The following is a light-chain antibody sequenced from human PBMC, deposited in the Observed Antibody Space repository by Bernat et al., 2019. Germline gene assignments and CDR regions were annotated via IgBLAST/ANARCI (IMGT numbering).Light chain of an antibody. J-gene: IGLJ1*01. Sequence: FVLTQPLSVPVSPGQTATIACSVTNFENKYVCWYQQKTGQASVLIIYQDKRRPPVIPERLSGSSSGNTATLTIGGTQPVDEADYYCQTWDSNSYVFGTGPKVSVL. CDR1: NFENKY. CDR2: QDK. CDR3: QTWDSNSYV. V-gene: IGLV3-1*01.